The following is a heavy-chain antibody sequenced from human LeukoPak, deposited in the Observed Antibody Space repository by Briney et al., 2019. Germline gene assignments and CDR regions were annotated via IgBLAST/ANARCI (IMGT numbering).Heavy chain of an antibody. D-gene: IGHD2-8*01. CDR2: ISGSGGST. CDR1: GFTFSSYA. CDR3: AKGWEFNGVFHFDY. Sequence: GGSLRLSCAASGFTFSSYAMGWVRQAPGKGLEWVSAISGSGGSTYYADSVKGRFTISRDNSKNTLYLQMNSLRAEDTAVYYCAKGWEFNGVFHFDYWGQGTLVTVSS. V-gene: IGHV3-23*01. J-gene: IGHJ4*02.